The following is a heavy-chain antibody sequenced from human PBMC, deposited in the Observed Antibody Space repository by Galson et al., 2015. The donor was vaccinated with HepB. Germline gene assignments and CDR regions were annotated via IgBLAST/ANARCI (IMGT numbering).Heavy chain of an antibody. V-gene: IGHV3-30*18. J-gene: IGHJ5*02. CDR1: GFTFSTYA. CDR3: AKDLNTVTTFLSWFDP. CDR2: ISYDGSNK. Sequence: SLRLSCAASGFTFSTYAMTWVRQAPGKGLEWVAVISYDGSNKFYADSVKGRFTISRDNSKNTLYLQMNSLRTEDTAVYYCAKDLNTVTTFLSWFDPWGQGTLVTVSS. D-gene: IGHD4-17*01.